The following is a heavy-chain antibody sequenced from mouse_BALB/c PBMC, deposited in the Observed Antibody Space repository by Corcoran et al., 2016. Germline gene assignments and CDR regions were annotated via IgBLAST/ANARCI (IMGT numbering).Heavy chain of an antibody. D-gene: IGHD2-1*01. Sequence: EVRLQQSGPELVKPGASVKISCKASGYTFTSYVIHWVKQKPGQGLEWIGYIYPYNDGTKYNEKFKGKATLTSDKSSSAAYMEFSNMTSEDSAVYYCAREVPGGNPFDYWGQGTTLTVSS. CDR1: GYTFTSYV. V-gene: IGHV1S136*01. CDR3: AREVPGGNPFDY. J-gene: IGHJ2*01. CDR2: IYPYNDGT.